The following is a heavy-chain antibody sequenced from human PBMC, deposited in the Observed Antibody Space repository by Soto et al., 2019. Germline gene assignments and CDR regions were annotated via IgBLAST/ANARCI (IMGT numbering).Heavy chain of an antibody. D-gene: IGHD7-27*01. Sequence: SETLSLTCTVSGGSISSGDYYWIWIRQPPGKGLGWIGSIYYSGSTYYNPSLKSRVTISVDTSKNQFSLKLSSVTAADTAVYYCARRWGRTFDYWGQGTLVTVSS. CDR3: ARRWGRTFDY. CDR1: GGSISSGDYY. J-gene: IGHJ4*02. CDR2: IYYSGST. V-gene: IGHV4-30-4*01.